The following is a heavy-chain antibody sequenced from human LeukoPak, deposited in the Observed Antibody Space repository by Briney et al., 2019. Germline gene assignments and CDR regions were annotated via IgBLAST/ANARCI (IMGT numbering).Heavy chain of an antibody. CDR3: ATDRVKTTVAGFDY. J-gene: IGHJ4*02. V-gene: IGHV1-2*02. CDR1: GYTFTGYY. CDR2: INPNSSGT. D-gene: IGHD4-23*01. Sequence: EASVKVSCKASGYTFTGYYMHWVRQAPGQGLEWMGWINPNSSGTNYAQKFQGRVTMTEDTSTDTAYMELSSLRSEDTAVYYCATDRVKTTVAGFDYWGQGTLVTVSS.